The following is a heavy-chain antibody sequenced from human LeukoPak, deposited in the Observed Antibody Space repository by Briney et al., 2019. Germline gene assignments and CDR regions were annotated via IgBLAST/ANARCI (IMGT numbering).Heavy chain of an antibody. CDR1: GGSISSYY. Sequence: KSSETLSLTCTVSGGSISSYYWSWIRQPPGKGLEWVGYIYYSGSTNYNPSRKSRVTTSVDTSINQLSLKLSSVTAADTAVYYWARVIGYCSSTSCFGYFDYWGQGTLVTVSS. D-gene: IGHD2-2*01. CDR3: ARVIGYCSSTSCFGYFDY. CDR2: IYYSGST. J-gene: IGHJ4*02. V-gene: IGHV4-59*08.